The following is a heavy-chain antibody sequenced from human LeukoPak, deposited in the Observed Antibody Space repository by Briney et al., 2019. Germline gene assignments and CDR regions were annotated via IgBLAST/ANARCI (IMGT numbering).Heavy chain of an antibody. CDR2: ISAYNGNT. D-gene: IGHD5-24*01. J-gene: IGHJ3*02. Sequence: ASVKVSCKASGGTFSSYAISWVRQAPGQGLEWMGWISAYNGNTNYAQKLQGRVTMTTDTSTSTAYMELRSLRSDDTAVYYCARDLEMATISGAFDIWGQGTMVTVSS. V-gene: IGHV1-18*01. CDR1: GGTFSSYA. CDR3: ARDLEMATISGAFDI.